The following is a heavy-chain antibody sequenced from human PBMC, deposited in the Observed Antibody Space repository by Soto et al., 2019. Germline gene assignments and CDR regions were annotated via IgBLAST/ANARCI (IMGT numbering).Heavy chain of an antibody. CDR2: IYYSGST. D-gene: IGHD6-13*01. Sequence: SETLSLTCTVSGGSISSYYWSWIRQPPGKGLEWIGYIYYSGSTNYNPSLKSRVTISVDTSKNQFSLKLSSVTAADTAVYYCARDRKEAANQTGWFDPWGQGTLVTVSS. V-gene: IGHV4-59*01. CDR1: GGSISSYY. J-gene: IGHJ5*02. CDR3: ARDRKEAANQTGWFDP.